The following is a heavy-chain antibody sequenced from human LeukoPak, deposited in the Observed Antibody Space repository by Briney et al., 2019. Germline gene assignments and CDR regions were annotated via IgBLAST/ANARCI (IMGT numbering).Heavy chain of an antibody. CDR1: GFTFSRYG. D-gene: IGHD3-22*01. CDR3: ARDPMDYDSSGYYIDF. CDR2: IWIGENNE. V-gene: IGHV3-33*01. Sequence: GGSLRLSCAASGFTFSRYGMHWVRQAPGKGLDWVAMIWIGENNEYYADSVKGRFTISRDNSKNTIYLHMDSLRAEDTAVYYCARDPMDYDSSGYYIDFWGQGTQVTVSS. J-gene: IGHJ4*02.